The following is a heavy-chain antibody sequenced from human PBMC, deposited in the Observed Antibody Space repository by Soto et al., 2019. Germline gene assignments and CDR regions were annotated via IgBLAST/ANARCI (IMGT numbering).Heavy chain of an antibody. D-gene: IGHD6-19*01. Sequence: SETLSLTCTVSRGSISTYNWGWIRQPPGKGLEWIGCVYYSGSTYYNPSLKGRVTISVDTSKNQLSLKLSSVTAADTAVYYCARHEKQWLPRYWGQGTLVTVSS. CDR2: VYYSGST. J-gene: IGHJ4*02. V-gene: IGHV4-59*08. CDR3: ARHEKQWLPRY. CDR1: RGSISTYN.